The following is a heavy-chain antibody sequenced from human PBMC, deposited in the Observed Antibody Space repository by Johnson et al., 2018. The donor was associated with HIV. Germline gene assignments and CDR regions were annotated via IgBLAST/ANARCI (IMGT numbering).Heavy chain of an antibody. Sequence: QVQLVESGGGVVQPGGSLRFSCAAFGFTFSNYGMHWVRQAPGKGLEWVAVISYDGSNIHYADSVKGRFTIPRDSSKNMLYLQMNSLRTEDTALYYCARERWSEGRELRGAFDIWGHGTMVTVSS. D-gene: IGHD1-26*01. V-gene: IGHV3-30*19. CDR2: ISYDGSNI. J-gene: IGHJ3*02. CDR3: ARERWSEGRELRGAFDI. CDR1: GFTFSNYG.